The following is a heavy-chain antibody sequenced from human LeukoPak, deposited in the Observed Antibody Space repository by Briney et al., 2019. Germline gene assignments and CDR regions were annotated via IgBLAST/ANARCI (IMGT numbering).Heavy chain of an antibody. CDR2: ISGSGGST. V-gene: IGHV3-23*01. Sequence: GGSLRLSCAASGFTFSSYGMSWVRQAPGKGLEWVSAISGSGGSTYYADSVKGRFTISRDNSKNTLYLQMNSLRAEDTAVYYCARDLLGYYGSGKSYWGQGTLVTVSS. J-gene: IGHJ4*02. CDR1: GFTFSSYG. D-gene: IGHD3-10*01. CDR3: ARDLLGYYGSGKSY.